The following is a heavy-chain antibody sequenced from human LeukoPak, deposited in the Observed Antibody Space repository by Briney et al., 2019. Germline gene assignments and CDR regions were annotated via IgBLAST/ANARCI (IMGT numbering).Heavy chain of an antibody. Sequence: PGGSLRLSCVVSGFTFSSHSMHWVRQAPGKGLEWVPSISGSSSYIFYADSVKGRFTVSRDNAKNSLYLQMNSLGVEDTAVYYCANWAGYDSSGYYFTGPFDYWGQGTLVTVSS. CDR1: GFTFSSHS. J-gene: IGHJ4*02. V-gene: IGHV3-21*01. D-gene: IGHD3-22*01. CDR3: ANWAGYDSSGYYFTGPFDY. CDR2: ISGSSSYI.